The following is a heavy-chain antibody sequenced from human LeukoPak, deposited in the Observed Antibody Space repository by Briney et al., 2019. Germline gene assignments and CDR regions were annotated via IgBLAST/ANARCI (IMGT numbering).Heavy chain of an antibody. CDR1: GGSISGGGYF. D-gene: IGHD3-22*01. Sequence: PSQTLSLTCTVSGGSISGGGYFWSWIRHHPGQGLEWIGYISFSGSTYYGPSLESRLSISVDTSNKQFSLRLTSVTAADTAVYFCAREAYDGSGHRYSQNWGQGTLVTVSS. CDR2: ISFSGST. J-gene: IGHJ1*01. CDR3: AREAYDGSGHRYSQN. V-gene: IGHV4-31*03.